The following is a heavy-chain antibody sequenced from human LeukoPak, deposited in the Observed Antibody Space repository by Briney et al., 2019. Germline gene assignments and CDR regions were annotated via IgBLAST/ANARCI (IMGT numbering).Heavy chain of an antibody. J-gene: IGHJ3*02. V-gene: IGHV1-18*01. Sequence: ASVKVSCKASGYTFTSYGISWVRQAPGQGLEWMGWISAYNGNTNYAQKLQGRVTMTTDTSTSTAYMELRSLRADDTAVYYCARTVVELAVAGKRDAFDIWGQGTMVTVSS. D-gene: IGHD6-19*01. CDR2: ISAYNGNT. CDR1: GYTFTSYG. CDR3: ARTVVELAVAGKRDAFDI.